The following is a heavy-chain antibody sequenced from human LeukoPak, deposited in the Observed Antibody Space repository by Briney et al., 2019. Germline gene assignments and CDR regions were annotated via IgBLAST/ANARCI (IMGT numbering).Heavy chain of an antibody. V-gene: IGHV3-48*02. D-gene: IGHD5/OR15-5a*01. Sequence: PGGSLRLSCAASGFTVSSNYMSWVRQAPGKGLEWVSYISSSSSTIYYADSVKGRFTISRDNAKNSLYLQMNSLRDEDTAVYFCARVSVATLGYWGQGTLVTVSS. J-gene: IGHJ4*02. CDR2: ISSSSSTI. CDR3: ARVSVATLGY. CDR1: GFTVSSNY.